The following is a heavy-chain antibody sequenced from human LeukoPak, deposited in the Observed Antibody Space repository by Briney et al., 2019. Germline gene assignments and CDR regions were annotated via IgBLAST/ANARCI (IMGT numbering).Heavy chain of an antibody. J-gene: IGHJ4*02. CDR2: ISYDGSNK. CDR3: ARDGRITIFGVVIRRNIFDY. V-gene: IGHV3-30-3*01. D-gene: IGHD3-3*01. CDR1: GFTFSSYA. Sequence: GGSLRLSCAASGFTFSSYAMHWVRQAPGKGLEWVAVISYDGSNKYYADSVKGRFTISRDNSKNTLYLQMNSLRAEDTAVYYCARDGRITIFGVVIRRNIFDYWGQGTLVTVSS.